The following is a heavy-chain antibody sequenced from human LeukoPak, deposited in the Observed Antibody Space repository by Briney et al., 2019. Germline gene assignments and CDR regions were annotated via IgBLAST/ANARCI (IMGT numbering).Heavy chain of an antibody. D-gene: IGHD4-17*01. CDR1: GFTFSSYG. CDR3: ASHVSVTTTRNYWYFGL. CDR2: IRYDGSNK. Sequence: SGGSLRLSCAASGFTFSSYGMHWVRQAPGKGLEWVAFIRYDGSNKYYADSVKSRFTISRDNSKNTLYLQMNSLRAEDTAVYYCASHVSVTTTRNYWYFGLWGRGTLVTVSS. J-gene: IGHJ2*01. V-gene: IGHV3-30*02.